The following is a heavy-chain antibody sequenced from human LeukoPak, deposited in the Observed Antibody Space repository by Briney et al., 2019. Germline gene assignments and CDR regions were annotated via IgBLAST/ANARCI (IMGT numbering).Heavy chain of an antibody. J-gene: IGHJ6*02. V-gene: IGHV4-30-2*01. CDR3: ARRKEYCGGDCYRYYYGMDV. CDR2: IYHSGST. Sequence: SETLSLTCAVSGGSISSGGYSWSWIRQPPGKGLEWIGYIYHSGSTYYHPSLKSRVTISVDRSKNQFSLKLSSVTAADTAVYYCARRKEYCGGDCYRYYYGMDVWGQGTTVTVSS. D-gene: IGHD2-21*02. CDR1: GGSISSGGYS.